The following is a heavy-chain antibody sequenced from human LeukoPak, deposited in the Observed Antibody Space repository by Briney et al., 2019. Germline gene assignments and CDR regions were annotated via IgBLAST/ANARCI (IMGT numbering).Heavy chain of an antibody. CDR2: IYYSGST. J-gene: IGHJ4*02. V-gene: IGHV4-59*01. CDR3: AREETHGDIGY. Sequence: SETLSLTCTVSGGSISNYFWHWIRQPPGKGLEWIGYIYYSGSTNYNPSLKSRVTISVDTSKNQFSLKLSSVTAADTAVYYCAREETHGDIGYWGQGTLVTVSS. D-gene: IGHD3-10*01. CDR1: GGSISNYF.